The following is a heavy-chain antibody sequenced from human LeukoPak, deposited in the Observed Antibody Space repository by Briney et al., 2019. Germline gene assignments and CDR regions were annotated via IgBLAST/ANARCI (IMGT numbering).Heavy chain of an antibody. CDR1: GFTVSTNY. Sequence: TGGSLRLSCAASGFTVSTNYMSWVRQAPGKGLEWVSLIYSGGGTYYAGSVKGRFTISRDNSRNTLSLQMNSLRVDDTAVYYCAGGFRSVTTWGYFDYWGQGALVTVSS. J-gene: IGHJ4*02. CDR2: IYSGGGT. D-gene: IGHD4-17*01. CDR3: AGGFRSVTTWGYFDY. V-gene: IGHV3-66*01.